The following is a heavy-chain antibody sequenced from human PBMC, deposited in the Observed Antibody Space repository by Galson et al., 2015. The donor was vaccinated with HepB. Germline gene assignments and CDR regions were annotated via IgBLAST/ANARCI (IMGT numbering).Heavy chain of an antibody. Sequence: SVKVSCKASGYTFTSYYMHWVRQAPGQGLEWMGIINPSGGSTTYAQKFQGRVTMTRDTSTSTVYMELSSLRSEDTAVYYCARSEMYSGGRGPFDYWGQGTLVCDSS. J-gene: IGHJ4*02. CDR2: INPSGGST. CDR3: ARSEMYSGGRGPFDY. D-gene: IGHD6-19*01. V-gene: IGHV1-46*01. CDR1: GYTFTSYY.